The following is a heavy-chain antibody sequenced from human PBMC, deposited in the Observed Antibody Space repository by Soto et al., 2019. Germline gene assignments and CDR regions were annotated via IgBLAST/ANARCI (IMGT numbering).Heavy chain of an antibody. CDR2: INHSGSP. V-gene: IGHV4-34*01. J-gene: IGHJ4*02. D-gene: IGHD7-27*01. CDR3: ARVERANWGYKVARYFDY. CDR1: GGSFDAYY. Sequence: PSETLSLTCAVYGGSFDAYYWSWIRQPPGKGLEWIGEINHSGSPNYNPSLKSRLTVSLDTSKNQFSRKLSSVTAADTAVYYCARVERANWGYKVARYFDYWGPGTLVTVSS.